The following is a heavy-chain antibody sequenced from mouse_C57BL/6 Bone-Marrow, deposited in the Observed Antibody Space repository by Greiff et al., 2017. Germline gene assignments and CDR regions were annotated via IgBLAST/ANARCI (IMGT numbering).Heavy chain of an antibody. CDR2: IYPGSGNT. V-gene: IGHV1-76*01. D-gene: IGHD2-4*01. Sequence: VQLQQSGAELVRPGASVKLSCKASGYTFTDYYINWVKQRPGQGLEWIARIYPGSGNTYYNEKFKGKATLTAEKSSSTAYMQLSSLTSEDSAVYVCARRMEDYDPFYAMDYWGQGTSVTVSS. J-gene: IGHJ4*01. CDR3: ARRMEDYDPFYAMDY. CDR1: GYTFTDYY.